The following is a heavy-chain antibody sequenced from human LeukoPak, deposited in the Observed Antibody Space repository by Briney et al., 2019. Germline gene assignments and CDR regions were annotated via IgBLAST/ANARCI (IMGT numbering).Heavy chain of an antibody. D-gene: IGHD6-19*01. CDR3: ARDLTIHPYSSGWYVPPGLVGFDP. CDR2: IYTSVST. CDR1: GGSISSGSYY. J-gene: IGHJ5*02. V-gene: IGHV4-61*02. Sequence: SETLSLTCTVSGGSISSGSYYWSWIRQPAGKGLEWIGRIYTSVSTNYNPSLKSRVTISVDTSKNQFSLKLSSVTPEDTAVYYCARDLTIHPYSSGWYVPPGLVGFDPWGQGTLVTVSS.